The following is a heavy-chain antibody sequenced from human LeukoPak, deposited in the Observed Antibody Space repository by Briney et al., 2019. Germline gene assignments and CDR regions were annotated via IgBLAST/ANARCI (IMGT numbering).Heavy chain of an antibody. Sequence: GGSLRLSCEASGFIFIHFWMSWVRQAPGKGLEWVASIRQDGSERYYVDSVKGRFNISRDNAKNSLYLQVNSLRVEDTAIYCCARQNLYYDFWSGYSRDYYYMDVWGKGTTVTVSS. CDR3: ARQNLYYDFWSGYSRDYYYMDV. V-gene: IGHV3-7*01. D-gene: IGHD3-3*01. CDR1: GFIFIHFW. CDR2: IRQDGSER. J-gene: IGHJ6*03.